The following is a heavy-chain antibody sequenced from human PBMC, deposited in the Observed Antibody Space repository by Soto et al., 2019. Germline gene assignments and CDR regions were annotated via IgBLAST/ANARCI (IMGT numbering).Heavy chain of an antibody. V-gene: IGHV4-4*07. Sequence: PSETLSLTCTVSGGSISGSYWSWVRQPPGKGLEWIGRIYSSGSSNYNPSLNSRLTMSLDTSKNQFSLKLRSVTAADTAIYYCARLFTVTTDYYFGMDVWGQGTTVTVSS. CDR1: GGSISGSY. J-gene: IGHJ6*02. CDR2: IYSSGSS. D-gene: IGHD4-17*01. CDR3: ARLFTVTTDYYFGMDV.